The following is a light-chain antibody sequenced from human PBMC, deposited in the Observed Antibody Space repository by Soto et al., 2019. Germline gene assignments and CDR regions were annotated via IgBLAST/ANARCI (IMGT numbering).Light chain of an antibody. Sequence: DIQVTKPPYTLSGSLGDRVTITVRASPTISSWLAWYLQKPGKAPKLLIYKASTLKSGVPSRFSGSGSGTEFTLTISSLQPDDFATYYCQHYNSYSEAFGQGTKVDI. CDR3: QHYNSYSEA. J-gene: IGKJ1*01. CDR1: PTISSW. CDR2: KAS. V-gene: IGKV1-5*03.